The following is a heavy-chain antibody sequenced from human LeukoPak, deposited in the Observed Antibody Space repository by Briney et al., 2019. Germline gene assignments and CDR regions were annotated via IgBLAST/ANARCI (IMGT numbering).Heavy chain of an antibody. CDR3: TRGRLPADAFDV. J-gene: IGHJ3*01. V-gene: IGHV1-18*01. CDR2: ISTYNSNI. CDR1: GYTFTTFG. D-gene: IGHD2-2*01. Sequence: ASVTVSFKASGYTFTTFGFTWVRQAPGQGLEWLGWISTYNSNINYAQNLQDRLTLTTATSTSTAYMELSSLRFDDTAMYYCTRGRLPADAFDVWGQGTLVTVSS.